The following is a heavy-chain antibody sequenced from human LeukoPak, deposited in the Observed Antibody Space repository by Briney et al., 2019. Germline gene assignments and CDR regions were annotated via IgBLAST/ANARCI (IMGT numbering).Heavy chain of an antibody. J-gene: IGHJ4*02. D-gene: IGHD5-12*01. CDR3: ARRSGGAGDY. V-gene: IGHV3-48*01. CDR2: ISGDSDTI. Sequence: GGSLRLSCAASGFTFTSYSMNWVRQAAGKGLEWVSYISGDSDTIYYADSVKGRFTNSRDNAKTSLYLQMNSLRAEDTAVYYCARRSGGAGDYWGQGTLVTVSS. CDR1: GFTFTSYS.